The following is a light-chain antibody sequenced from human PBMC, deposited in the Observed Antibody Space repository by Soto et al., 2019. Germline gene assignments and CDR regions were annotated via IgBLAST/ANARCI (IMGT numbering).Light chain of an antibody. CDR3: QQYGNSLRWT. V-gene: IGKV3-20*01. CDR2: GAS. Sequence: EIVLTQSPSTLALSPGERATLSCRTSQSVSSSYLAWYQQRPGQAPRLLIYGASSRATGIPDRFSGSGSGTDFTLTISRLEPEDFAVYYCQQYGNSLRWTFGQGTKVDIK. CDR1: QSVSSSY. J-gene: IGKJ1*01.